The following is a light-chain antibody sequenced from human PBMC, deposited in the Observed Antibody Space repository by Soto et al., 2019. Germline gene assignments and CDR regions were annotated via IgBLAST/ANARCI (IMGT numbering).Light chain of an antibody. CDR3: QQVKSYPRT. CDR2: EES. Sequence: MPLAPCAFSISVSVADIAPITHRASQAITNNLAWYQQKPGNPPRLLIYEESTLHSGVPSRFSGRKVGTQFILTIDSLQPEDFATYYCQQVKSYPRTFGGGTKVDIK. V-gene: IGKV1-9*01. J-gene: IGKJ4*01. CDR1: QAITNN.